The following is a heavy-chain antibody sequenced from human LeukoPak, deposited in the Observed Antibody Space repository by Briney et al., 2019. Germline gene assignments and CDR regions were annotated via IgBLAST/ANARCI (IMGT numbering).Heavy chain of an antibody. Sequence: PSETLSLTCTVSGGSISSSSYYWGWIRQPPGKGLEWIGSINYSGSTYYNPSLKSRVTISVDRSKNQFSLKLSSVTAADTAVYYCARVGTMIVVVDYWGQGTLVTVSS. CDR2: INYSGST. CDR3: ARVGTMIVVVDY. D-gene: IGHD3-22*01. V-gene: IGHV4-39*07. CDR1: GGSISSSSYY. J-gene: IGHJ4*02.